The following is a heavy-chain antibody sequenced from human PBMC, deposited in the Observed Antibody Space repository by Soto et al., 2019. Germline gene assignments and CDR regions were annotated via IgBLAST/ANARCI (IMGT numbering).Heavy chain of an antibody. Sequence: GGSLRLSCTASGFTFGDYAMSWFRQAPGKGLEWVGFIRSKAYGGTTEYAASVKGRFTISRDDSKSIAYLQMNSLKTEDTAVYYCTRDPDYGDYANWFDPWGQGTLVTVSS. CDR3: TRDPDYGDYANWFDP. J-gene: IGHJ5*02. CDR2: IRSKAYGGTT. CDR1: GFTFGDYA. D-gene: IGHD4-17*01. V-gene: IGHV3-49*03.